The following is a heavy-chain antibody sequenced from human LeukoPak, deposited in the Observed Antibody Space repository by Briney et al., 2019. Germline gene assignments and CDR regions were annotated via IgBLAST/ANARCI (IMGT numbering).Heavy chain of an antibody. Sequence: AGGSLRLSCAASGFTFSSYWMSWVRQAPGKGLEWVTNIKQDGSEKYYVDSVKGRFTISRDNAKNSLYLQMNSLRAEDTAVYYCAKDQVGGWYYDSSGYPPDYWGQGTLVTVSS. D-gene: IGHD3-22*01. CDR3: AKDQVGGWYYDSSGYPPDY. CDR1: GFTFSSYW. J-gene: IGHJ4*02. CDR2: IKQDGSEK. V-gene: IGHV3-7*01.